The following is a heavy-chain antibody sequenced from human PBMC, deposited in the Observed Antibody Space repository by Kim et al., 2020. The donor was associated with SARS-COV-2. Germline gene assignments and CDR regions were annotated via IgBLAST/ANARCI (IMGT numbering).Heavy chain of an antibody. CDR3: AKTPYYYGSGSGYAFDI. Sequence: GGSLRLSCAASGFTFSSYAMSWVRQAPGKGLEWVSAISGSGGSTYYADSVKGRFTISRDNSKNTLYLQMNSLRAEDTAVYYCAKTPYYYGSGSGYAFDIWGQGTMVTVAS. CDR2: ISGSGGST. J-gene: IGHJ3*02. CDR1: GFTFSSYA. V-gene: IGHV3-23*01. D-gene: IGHD3-10*01.